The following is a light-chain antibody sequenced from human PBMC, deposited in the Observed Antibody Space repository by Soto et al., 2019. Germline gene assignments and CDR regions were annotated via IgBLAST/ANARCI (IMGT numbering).Light chain of an antibody. CDR3: CSYAGSYSLF. CDR2: DVG. CDR1: SNDVGGYNY. J-gene: IGLJ2*01. V-gene: IGLV2-11*01. Sequence: QSALTQPRSVSGSPGQSVTLSCTGTSNDVGGYNYVSWYQQYPGKAPTLMIYDVGKRPSGVPDRFSGSKSGNTASLIISGLQAEDEADYYCCSYAGSYSLFFGGGTKLTVL.